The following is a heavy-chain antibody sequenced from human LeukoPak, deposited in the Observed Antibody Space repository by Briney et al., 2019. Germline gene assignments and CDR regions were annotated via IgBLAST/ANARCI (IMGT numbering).Heavy chain of an antibody. CDR2: ISYDGSNK. D-gene: IGHD3-10*01. Sequence: GGSLRLSCAASGFTFSSYGMHWVRQAPGKGLEWVAVISYDGSNKYYADSVKGRFTISRDNSKNTLYLQMNSLRAEDTAVYYCARPFGELSYPNWFDPWGQGTLVTVSS. CDR1: GFTFSSYG. CDR3: ARPFGELSYPNWFDP. J-gene: IGHJ5*02. V-gene: IGHV3-30*03.